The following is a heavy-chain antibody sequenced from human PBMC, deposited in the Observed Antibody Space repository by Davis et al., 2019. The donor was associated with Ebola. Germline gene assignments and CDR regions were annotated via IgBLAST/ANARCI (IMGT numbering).Heavy chain of an antibody. Sequence: GESLKISCTASGFTFSSYWMSWVRQAPGKGLEWVAVIWYDGSNKYYGDSVKGRFTISRDNSKNTLYLQMNSLRAEDTAVYYCAKDHTMVRGVGDYWGQGTLVTVSS. CDR1: GFTFSSYW. CDR3: AKDHTMVRGVGDY. CDR2: IWYDGSNK. D-gene: IGHD3-10*01. V-gene: IGHV3-33*03. J-gene: IGHJ4*02.